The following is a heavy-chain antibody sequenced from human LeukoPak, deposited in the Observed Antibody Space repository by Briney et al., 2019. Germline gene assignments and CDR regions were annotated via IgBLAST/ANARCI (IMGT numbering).Heavy chain of an antibody. V-gene: IGHV1-58*01. CDR2: IVVGSGNT. J-gene: IGHJ6*03. D-gene: IGHD6-6*01. CDR1: GFTFTSSA. Sequence: GASVKVSCKASGFTFTSSAVQWVRQARGQRLEWIGWIVVGSGNTNYAQKFQERVTVTRDMSTSTAYMELSSLRSEDTAVYYCAAGGIAASEGNYYYYYMDVWGKGTTVTVSS. CDR3: AAGGIAASEGNYYYYYMDV.